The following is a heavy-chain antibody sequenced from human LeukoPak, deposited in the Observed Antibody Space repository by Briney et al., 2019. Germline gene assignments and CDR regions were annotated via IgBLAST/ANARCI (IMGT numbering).Heavy chain of an antibody. CDR2: TYYRSKWYN. D-gene: IGHD6-19*01. CDR1: GDSVSSNSAA. Sequence: SPTLSLTFAISGDSVSSNSAAWNWIRQSPSRGLEWLRRTYYRSKWYNDYAVSVKSRITINPDTSKNPFSLQLNSVTPEDTAVYYCARYIPYSSGWYGAFDPWGQGTLVTVSS. V-gene: IGHV6-1*01. CDR3: ARYIPYSSGWYGAFDP. J-gene: IGHJ5*02.